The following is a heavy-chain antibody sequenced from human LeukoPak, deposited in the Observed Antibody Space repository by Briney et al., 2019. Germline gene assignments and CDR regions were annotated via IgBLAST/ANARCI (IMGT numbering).Heavy chain of an antibody. CDR3: AKDQNYESSGYYGGFDY. D-gene: IGHD3-22*01. CDR2: ISYSSSAI. Sequence: GGSLRLSCAASGFTFSTYSMNWVRQAPGKGLEWVSYISYSSSAIYYADSVKGRFTISRDNSKNTLNLQMNSLRAEDTALYYCAKDQNYESSGYYGGFDYWGQGTLVTVSS. CDR1: GFTFSTYS. J-gene: IGHJ4*02. V-gene: IGHV3-48*01.